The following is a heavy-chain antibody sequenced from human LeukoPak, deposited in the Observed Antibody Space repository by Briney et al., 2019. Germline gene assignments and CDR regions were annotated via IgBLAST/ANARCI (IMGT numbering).Heavy chain of an antibody. CDR2: IYHSGST. Sequence: PSETLSLTCAVSGGSISSGGYSWSWIRQPPGKNLEWIGYIYHSGSTYYNPSLKSRVTISVDRSKNQFSLKLSSVTAADTAVYYCASSSRQLLYSLWGGFDYWGQGTLVTVSS. CDR3: ASSSRQLLYSLWGGFDY. CDR1: GGSISSGGYS. V-gene: IGHV4-30-2*01. D-gene: IGHD2-2*02. J-gene: IGHJ4*02.